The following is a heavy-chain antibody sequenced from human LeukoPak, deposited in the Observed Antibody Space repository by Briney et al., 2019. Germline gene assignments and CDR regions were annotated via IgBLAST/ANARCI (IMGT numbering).Heavy chain of an antibody. Sequence: SVKVSCKASGGTFSSYAISWVRQAPGQGLEWMGRIIPILGIANYAQKFQGRVTITADKSTSTAYMELSSLRSEDTAVYYCAISRLEPLVRIGYCSGGSCGSSGYSASDYWGQGTLVTVSS. J-gene: IGHJ4*02. CDR3: AISRLEPLVRIGYCSGGSCGSSGYSASDY. V-gene: IGHV1-69*04. D-gene: IGHD2-15*01. CDR1: GGTFSSYA. CDR2: IIPILGIA.